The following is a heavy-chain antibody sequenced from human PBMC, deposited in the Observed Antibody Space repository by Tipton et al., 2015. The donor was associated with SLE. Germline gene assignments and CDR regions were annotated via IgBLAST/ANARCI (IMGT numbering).Heavy chain of an antibody. D-gene: IGHD3-3*01. V-gene: IGHV3-30*04. CDR1: GFTFGRHA. CDR2: ISYHGSRK. J-gene: IGHJ4*02. CDR3: ARGRSFGVLFDY. Sequence: RSLRLSCAASGFTFGRHAMHWVRQAPGKGLEWVAVISYHGSRKYYADSVKGRFTISRDNAKNSLYLQMNSLRAEDTAVYYCARGRSFGVLFDYWGQGTLVTVSS.